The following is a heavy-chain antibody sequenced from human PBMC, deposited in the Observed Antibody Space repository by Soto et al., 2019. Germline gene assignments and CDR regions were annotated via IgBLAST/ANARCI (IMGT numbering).Heavy chain of an antibody. CDR1: GYTFTGYY. CDR3: ARSAYSGYDHSAAEYFQH. Sequence: QVQLVQSGAEVKQPGASVKVSCKASGYTFTGYYMHWVRQAPGQGLEWMGWINPNSGGTNYAQKFQGWVTMTRDTSISTAYMELSRLRSDDTAVYYGARSAYSGYDHSAAEYFQHWGQGTLVTVSS. J-gene: IGHJ1*01. D-gene: IGHD5-12*01. V-gene: IGHV1-2*04. CDR2: INPNSGGT.